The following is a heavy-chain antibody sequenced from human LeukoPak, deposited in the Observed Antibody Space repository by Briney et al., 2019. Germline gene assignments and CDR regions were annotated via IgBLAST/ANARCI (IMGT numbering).Heavy chain of an antibody. CDR2: IFYVGST. D-gene: IGHD1-14*01. CDR1: GGSISGNY. Sequence: SETLSLTCTVSGGSISGNYWSWIRQPLGKGLEWIGYIFYVGSTIYNPSLKSRVTISVDASKSHFSLQLNSVTAADTAVYYCARIITGTVALDYWGQGTQVIVSS. CDR3: ARIITGTVALDY. V-gene: IGHV4-59*08. J-gene: IGHJ4*02.